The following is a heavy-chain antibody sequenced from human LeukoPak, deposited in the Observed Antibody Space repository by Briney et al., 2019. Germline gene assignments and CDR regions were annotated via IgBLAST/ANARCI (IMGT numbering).Heavy chain of an antibody. V-gene: IGHV4-4*02. J-gene: IGHJ4*02. D-gene: IGHD2-21*02. CDR2: VNLQGST. CDR3: ARGYCSGDCFTLFDY. Sequence: SETLSLTCGVSGGSISNTNWWTWVRQPPGKGLEWIGEVNLQGSTNYNPSLKSRVAISVDKSENHISLKLTSVTAADTAVYYCARGYCSGDCFTLFDYWGQGTLVTVSS. CDR1: GGSISNTNW.